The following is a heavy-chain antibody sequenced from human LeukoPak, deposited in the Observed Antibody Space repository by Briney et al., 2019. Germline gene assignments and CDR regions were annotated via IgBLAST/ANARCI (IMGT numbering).Heavy chain of an antibody. CDR3: ARERDYKDYYYGMDV. V-gene: IGHV3-7*01. Sequence: GRSLRLSCAASGFTFSSYGMHWVRQAPGKGLEWVANIKQDGSEKYYVDSVKGRFTISRDNAKTSLYLQMNNLRAEDTAVYYCARERDYKDYYYGMDVWGQGTTVTVSS. CDR2: IKQDGSEK. CDR1: GFTFSSYG. J-gene: IGHJ6*02. D-gene: IGHD3-16*01.